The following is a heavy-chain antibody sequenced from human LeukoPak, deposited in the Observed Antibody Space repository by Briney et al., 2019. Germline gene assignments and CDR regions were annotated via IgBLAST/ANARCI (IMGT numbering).Heavy chain of an antibody. Sequence: ASVKVSCKASGYTFTNYYMHWVRQAPGQGLEWMGMISPSGASTSYAQKFQGRVTITADESTSTAYMELSSLRSEDTAVYYCARGADGYNLFFDYWGQGTLVTVSS. CDR2: ISPSGAST. D-gene: IGHD5-24*01. V-gene: IGHV1-46*01. J-gene: IGHJ4*02. CDR1: GYTFTNYY. CDR3: ARGADGYNLFFDY.